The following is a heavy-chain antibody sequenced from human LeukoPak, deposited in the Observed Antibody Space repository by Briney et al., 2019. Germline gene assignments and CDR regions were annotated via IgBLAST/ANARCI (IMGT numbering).Heavy chain of an antibody. V-gene: IGHV4-39*07. Sequence: SETLSLTCTVSGGSISISNYYWGWIRQPPGKGLEWIGSIYYSGSTYYNPSLKSRVTISVDTSKNQFSLKLSSVTAADTGVYYCARTYASGSNGGFDYWGQGTLVTVSS. J-gene: IGHJ4*02. CDR1: GGSISISNYY. CDR2: IYYSGST. CDR3: ARTYASGSNGGFDY. D-gene: IGHD3-10*01.